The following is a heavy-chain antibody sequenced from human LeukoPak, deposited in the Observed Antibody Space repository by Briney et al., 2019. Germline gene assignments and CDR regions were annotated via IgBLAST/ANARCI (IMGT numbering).Heavy chain of an antibody. CDR1: GFTFSDYY. Sequence: PGGSLRLSCAASGFTFSDYYMSWIRQAPGKGLEWVSYISSSGSTIYYADSVKGRFTISRDNAKNSLYLQMNSLRAEDTAVYYCARAPYCGGDCYDYFDYWGQGTLVTVSS. CDR2: ISSSGSTI. J-gene: IGHJ4*02. D-gene: IGHD2-21*02. CDR3: ARAPYCGGDCYDYFDY. V-gene: IGHV3-11*01.